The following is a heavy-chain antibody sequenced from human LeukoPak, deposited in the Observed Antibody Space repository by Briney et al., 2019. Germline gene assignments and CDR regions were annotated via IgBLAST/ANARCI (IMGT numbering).Heavy chain of an antibody. Sequence: LPGVSLRLSCVASGFTFGDVVMSWVRQAPGKGLEWVSAISYNGASTDYAGSVKGRFAISRDNSKNTLYLQMNSLRAEDTAVYYCARRTGGTKDYWGQGTQVTVSS. D-gene: IGHD7-27*01. CDR3: ARRTGGTKDY. V-gene: IGHV3-23*01. CDR2: ISYNGAST. CDR1: GFTFGDVV. J-gene: IGHJ4*02.